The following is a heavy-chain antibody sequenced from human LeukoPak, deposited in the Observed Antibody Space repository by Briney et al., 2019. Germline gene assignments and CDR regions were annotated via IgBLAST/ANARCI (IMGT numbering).Heavy chain of an antibody. V-gene: IGHV3-53*04. CDR2: IYSGGST. CDR3: AXXXVVPDHYYYGMDV. J-gene: IGHJ6*02. CDR1: GFTVSSNY. Sequence: GGSLRLSCAASGFTVSSNYMSWVRQAPGKGLEWVSVIYSGGSTYYADSVKGRFTISRHNSKNTLYLQMNSLRAEDTAVYYCAXXXVVPDHYYYGMDVWGQGTTVTVSS. D-gene: IGHD2-2*01.